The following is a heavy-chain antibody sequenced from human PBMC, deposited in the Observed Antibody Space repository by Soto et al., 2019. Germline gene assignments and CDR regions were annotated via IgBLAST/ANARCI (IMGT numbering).Heavy chain of an antibody. CDR3: AKILTGGRYFDWLLPAFDY. CDR2: ISGSGGST. J-gene: IGHJ4*02. V-gene: IGHV3-23*01. CDR1: GFSFSSYA. Sequence: LRRSCAASGFSFSSYAISWVRQAPGKGLEWVSAISGSGGSTYYADSVKGRFTISRANSKNTLYLQMNSLRAEDTAVYYCAKILTGGRYFDWLLPAFDYWGQGTLVTVSS. D-gene: IGHD3-9*01.